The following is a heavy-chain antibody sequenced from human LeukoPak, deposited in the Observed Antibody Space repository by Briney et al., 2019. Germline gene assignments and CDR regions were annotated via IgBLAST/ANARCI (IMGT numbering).Heavy chain of an antibody. CDR1: GFIFSNYW. CDR2: INQDGSQI. J-gene: IGHJ4*02. CDR3: VRRGSVWGDH. Sequence: GGSLRLPCAGSGFIFSNYWLSWVRQAPGKGLEWVANINQDGSQIYYVDSVKGRFTISRDNAKNSLCLQMNSLRAEDTAVYYCVRRGSVWGDHWGQGTLVSVSS. V-gene: IGHV3-7*01. D-gene: IGHD7-27*01.